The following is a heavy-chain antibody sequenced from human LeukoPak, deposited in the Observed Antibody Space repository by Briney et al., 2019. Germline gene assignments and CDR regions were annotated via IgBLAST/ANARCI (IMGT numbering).Heavy chain of an antibody. D-gene: IGHD3-10*01. CDR3: AKLASYYYGPGNLNWFDP. V-gene: IGHV3-23*01. CDR1: GFTFGSYA. CDR2: ISGSGGST. J-gene: IGHJ5*02. Sequence: GGSLRLSCAASGFTFGSYAMSWVRQAPGKGLEWVSSISGSGGSTYYAGSVKGRFTISRDNSKNTLYLQMNSLRAEDTALYYCAKLASYYYGPGNLNWFDPWGQGTLVTVSS.